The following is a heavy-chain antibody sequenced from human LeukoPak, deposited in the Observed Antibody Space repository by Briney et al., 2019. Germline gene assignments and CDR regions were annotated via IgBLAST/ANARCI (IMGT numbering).Heavy chain of an antibody. V-gene: IGHV3-33*01. CDR3: ARDSCSSTSCWALFDY. CDR1: GFTFSSYG. CDR2: IWYDGSNK. J-gene: IGHJ4*02. D-gene: IGHD2-2*01. Sequence: GGSLRLSCAASGFTFSSYGMHWVRQAPGKGLEWVAVIWYDGSNKYYADSVKGRFTISRDNSKNTLYLQMNSLRAEDTAVYYCARDSCSSTSCWALFDYWSQGTLVTVSS.